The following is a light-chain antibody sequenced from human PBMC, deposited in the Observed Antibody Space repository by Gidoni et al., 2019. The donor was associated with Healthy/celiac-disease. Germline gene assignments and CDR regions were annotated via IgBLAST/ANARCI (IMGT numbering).Light chain of an antibody. CDR2: DAS. CDR1: QDISNY. CDR3: QQYENLPVT. Sequence: DIQMTQYPSALSASVVDRVTLTCQASQDISNYLNWYQQKPRKAPKLLSYDASNLYTGVTSSLSRSGAGTYVTFTISSLQPEETETYYCQQYENLPVTFXXXTRLEIK. V-gene: IGKV1-33*01. J-gene: IGKJ5*01.